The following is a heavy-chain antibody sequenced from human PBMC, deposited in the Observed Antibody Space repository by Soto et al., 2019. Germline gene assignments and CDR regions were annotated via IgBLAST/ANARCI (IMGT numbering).Heavy chain of an antibody. Sequence: SQTLSLPCGISGDSVASNSATWNWIRQSPSRGLEWLGRTYYWSRWYNDYAASVKSRISVNPDTSKNQFSLQLNSVTPEDTAVYFCARGGKIAAGGIYYWGQGILVTSPQ. CDR1: GDSVASNSAT. V-gene: IGHV6-1*01. D-gene: IGHD6-13*01. CDR2: TYYWSRWYN. CDR3: ARGGKIAAGGIYY. J-gene: IGHJ4*02.